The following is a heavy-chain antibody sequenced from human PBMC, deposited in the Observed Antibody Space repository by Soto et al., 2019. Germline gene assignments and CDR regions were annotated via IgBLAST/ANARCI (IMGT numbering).Heavy chain of an antibody. V-gene: IGHV4-38-2*01. CDR2: IYHSRST. D-gene: IGHD3-10*01. Sequence: SETLSLTCAVSGYSISSGYYWGWIRQPPGKGLEWIGSIYHSRSTYNNPSLKSRVTISVDTSKNQFSLKLSSVTAADTAVYYCARVGGYSMDVWGQGTTVTVSS. CDR1: GYSISSGYY. J-gene: IGHJ6*02. CDR3: ARVGGYSMDV.